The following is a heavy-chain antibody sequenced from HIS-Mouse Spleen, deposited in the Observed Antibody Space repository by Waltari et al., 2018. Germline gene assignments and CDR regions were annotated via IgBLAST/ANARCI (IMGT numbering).Heavy chain of an antibody. D-gene: IGHD1-7*01. CDR2: INHSGST. J-gene: IGHJ4*02. CDR3: AGYNWNYGTDY. V-gene: IGHV4-34*01. Sequence: QVQLQQWGAGRLKPSETLSLTCAVYGGSFSGYYWSWIRQPPGKGLEWIGEINHSGSTNYNPSLKSRVTISVDTSKNQFSLKLSSVTAADTAVYYCAGYNWNYGTDYWGQGTLVTVSS. CDR1: GGSFSGYY.